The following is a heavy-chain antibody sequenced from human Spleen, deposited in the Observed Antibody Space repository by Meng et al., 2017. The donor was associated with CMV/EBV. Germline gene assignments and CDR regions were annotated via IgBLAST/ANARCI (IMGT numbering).Heavy chain of an antibody. J-gene: IGHJ4*02. CDR1: GFTFSNYS. Sequence: GGSLRLSCAASGFTFSNYSMNWVRQAPGRGLEWVSSISGSGGYISYADSVKGRFTISRDNADNSLYLQMNNLRDEDTAMYFCARDRVPEPPLEWPQLWGENFWGRGTRVTVSS. CDR2: ISGSGGYI. CDR3: ARDRVPEPPLEWPQLWGENF. V-gene: IGHV3-21*01. D-gene: IGHD3-3*01.